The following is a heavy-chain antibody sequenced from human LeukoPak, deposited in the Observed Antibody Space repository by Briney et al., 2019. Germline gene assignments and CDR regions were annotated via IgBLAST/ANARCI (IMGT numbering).Heavy chain of an antibody. J-gene: IGHJ4*02. D-gene: IGHD2-15*01. CDR2: IYHTGST. V-gene: IGHV4-4*02. CDR3: ARAADCSGGNCYSGLGDY. CDR1: GGSISSSNW. Sequence: PSRTLSLTCAVSGGSISSSNWWSWVRQHPGKGLEWIGTIYHTGSTYYNPSLKSRVTISVDTSKNQFSLKLSSVTAAGTAVYVCARAADCSGGNCYSGLGDYWGQGTLVSVSS.